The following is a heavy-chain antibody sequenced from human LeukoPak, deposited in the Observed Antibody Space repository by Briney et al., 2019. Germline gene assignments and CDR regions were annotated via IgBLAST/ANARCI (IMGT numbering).Heavy chain of an antibody. CDR2: ISGSGGST. D-gene: IGHD2-2*01. CDR3: AASWGRIVVVPAAIPNPLDY. V-gene: IGHV3-23*01. J-gene: IGHJ4*02. Sequence: GGSLRLSCAASGFTFSSYAMSWVRQAPGKGLEWVSAISGSGGSTYYADSVKGRLTISRDNSKNTLYLQMNSLRAEDTAVYYCAASWGRIVVVPAAIPNPLDYWGQGTLVTVSS. CDR1: GFTFSSYA.